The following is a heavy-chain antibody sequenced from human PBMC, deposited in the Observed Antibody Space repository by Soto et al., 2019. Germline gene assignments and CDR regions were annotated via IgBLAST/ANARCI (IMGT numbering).Heavy chain of an antibody. CDR2: IYHSGST. Sequence: QVQLQESGPGLVKPSWTLSLTCAVSGGSISSSNWWSWVRQPPGKGLEWIGGIYHSGSTNYNPSLRSRVTISVDKSKNQFSLKLSSVTAADTAVYYCATASRYYDFWSGYGRYGMDVWGQGTTVTVSS. J-gene: IGHJ6*02. D-gene: IGHD3-3*01. CDR1: GGSISSSNW. V-gene: IGHV4-4*02. CDR3: ATASRYYDFWSGYGRYGMDV.